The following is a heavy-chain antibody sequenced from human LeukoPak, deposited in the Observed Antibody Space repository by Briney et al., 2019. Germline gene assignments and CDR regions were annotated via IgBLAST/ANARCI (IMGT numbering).Heavy chain of an antibody. CDR1: GYSISTGYY. J-gene: IGHJ4*02. CDR2: FYHGGST. Sequence: SETLSLTCTVSGYSISTGYYWGWIRQPPGKGLEWVGSFYHGGSTFYNPSLKSRVTMSVDTSKNQFSLKLSSVTAADTAVYYCARDANWYCSSTSCYFGGFDYWGQGTLVTVSS. D-gene: IGHD2-2*01. CDR3: ARDANWYCSSTSCYFGGFDY. V-gene: IGHV4-38-2*02.